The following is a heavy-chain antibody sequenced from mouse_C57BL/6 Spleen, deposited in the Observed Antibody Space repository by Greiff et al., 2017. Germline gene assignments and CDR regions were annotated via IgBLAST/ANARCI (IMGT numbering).Heavy chain of an antibody. D-gene: IGHD1-1*01. CDR2: IWSGGST. J-gene: IGHJ4*01. Sequence: QVQLKQSGPGLVQPSQSLSITCTVSGFSLTSYGVHWVRQSPGKGLEWLGVIWSGGSTDYNAAFISRLSISKDNSKRQVFFKMNSLQADDTAIYYCARNYYGSRGYAKDYWGQGTSVTVSS. CDR3: ARNYYGSRGYAKDY. V-gene: IGHV2-2*01. CDR1: GFSLTSYG.